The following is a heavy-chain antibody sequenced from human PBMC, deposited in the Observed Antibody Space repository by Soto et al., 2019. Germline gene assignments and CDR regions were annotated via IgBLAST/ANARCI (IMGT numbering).Heavy chain of an antibody. D-gene: IGHD6-19*01. CDR3: AKDRVLAVAGPSVHYYYYGMDV. V-gene: IGHV3-30*18. J-gene: IGHJ6*02. CDR2: ISYDGSNK. Sequence: QVQLVESGGGVVQPGRSLRLSCAASGFTFSSYGMHWVRQAPGKGLEWVADISYDGSNKYYADSVKGRFTNSRDNSKNPLYQQMNSLRAEDTAVYYCAKDRVLAVAGPSVHYYYYGMDVWGQGTTVTGSS. CDR1: GFTFSSYG.